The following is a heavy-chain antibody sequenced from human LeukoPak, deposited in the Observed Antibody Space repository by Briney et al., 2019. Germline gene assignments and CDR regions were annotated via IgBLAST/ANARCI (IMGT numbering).Heavy chain of an antibody. J-gene: IGHJ4*02. D-gene: IGHD3-22*01. Sequence: GGSLRLSCAASGFTFSSYAMSWVRQAPGKGLEWVSSISGSGGSTYYADSVKGRFTISRDNSKNTLYLQMNSLKTEDTAVYYCTTEYNFNYYDSSGYYYWGQGTLVTVSS. CDR3: TTEYNFNYYDSSGYYY. CDR1: GFTFSSYA. CDR2: ISGSGGST. V-gene: IGHV3-23*01.